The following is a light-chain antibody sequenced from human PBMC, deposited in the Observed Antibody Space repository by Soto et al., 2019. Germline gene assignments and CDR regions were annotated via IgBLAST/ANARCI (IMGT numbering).Light chain of an antibody. CDR2: DAS. V-gene: IGKV1-33*01. CDR1: QNINNY. CDR3: QQYDDLPLT. J-gene: IGKJ4*01. Sequence: DIQMTQSPSSLSASVGDRVTFTCQASQNINNYLNWYQQKPGKSPRLLIYDASNLETGVPSRFSGIGSETDFTFTISSLQPEDVATYYCQQYDDLPLTFGGGTKVEIK.